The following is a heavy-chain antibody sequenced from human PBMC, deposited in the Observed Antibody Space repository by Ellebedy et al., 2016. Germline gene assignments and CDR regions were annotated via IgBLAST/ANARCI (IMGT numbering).Heavy chain of an antibody. J-gene: IGHJ6*02. CDR3: ARRRFWTVNYYYYYGMDV. D-gene: IGHD3/OR15-3a*01. V-gene: IGHV4-34*01. Sequence: SRVTISLDTSKNQFSLKLTSVTAADTAVYYCARRRFWTVNYYYYYGMDVWGQGTTVTVSS.